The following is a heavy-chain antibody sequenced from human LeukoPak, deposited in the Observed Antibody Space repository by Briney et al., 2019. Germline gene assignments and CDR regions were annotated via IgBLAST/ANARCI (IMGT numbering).Heavy chain of an antibody. J-gene: IGHJ4*02. Sequence: GGSRRLSCAASGFTFSKAWVSWVRQAPGKGLEWVRRIKSKTAAATTEYAAPVKDRFTIYRDDSKNTLYLQMNSLKTEDTAAYYCTTPIQLWEIDYWGQGTLVTVSS. CDR3: TTPIQLWEIDY. D-gene: IGHD5-18*01. CDR1: GFTFSKAW. CDR2: IKSKTAAATT. V-gene: IGHV3-15*01.